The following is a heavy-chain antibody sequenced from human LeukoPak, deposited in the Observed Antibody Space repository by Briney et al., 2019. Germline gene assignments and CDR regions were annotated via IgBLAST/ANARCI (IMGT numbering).Heavy chain of an antibody. CDR3: ARGRDYDFWSGGAFDY. CDR2: IYYSGST. D-gene: IGHD3-3*01. CDR1: GGSISSYY. V-gene: IGHV4-59*01. J-gene: IGHJ4*02. Sequence: SETLSLTCTVSGGSISSYYGSWIRQPPGKGLEWIGYIYYSGSTNYNPSLKSRVTISVDTSKNQFSLKLSSVTAADTAVYYCARGRDYDFWSGGAFDYWGQGTLVTVSS.